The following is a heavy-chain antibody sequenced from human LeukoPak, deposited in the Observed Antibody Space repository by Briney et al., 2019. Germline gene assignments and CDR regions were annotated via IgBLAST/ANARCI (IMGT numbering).Heavy chain of an antibody. CDR3: ARKAGGYSYGPLDY. CDR1: GFTFSSYW. Sequence: PGGSLRLSCAASGFTFSSYWKHWVRQAPGKGLVWVSRINSDGSSTSYADSVKGRFTISRDNAKNTLYLQMNSLRGEDTAVYYCARKAGGYSYGPLDYWGQGTLVTVSS. J-gene: IGHJ4*02. V-gene: IGHV3-74*01. CDR2: INSDGSST. D-gene: IGHD5-18*01.